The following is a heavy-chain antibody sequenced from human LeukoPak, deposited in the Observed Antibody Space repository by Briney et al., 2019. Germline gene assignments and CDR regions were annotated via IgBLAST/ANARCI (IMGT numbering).Heavy chain of an antibody. D-gene: IGHD1-26*01. CDR1: GLTVSTNY. CDR2: IYSGDST. V-gene: IGHV3-53*01. J-gene: IGHJ5*02. CDR3: ARDLTSLSSGSYGGS. Sequence: GGSLRLSCAASGLTVSTNYMSWVRQAPGKGLEWVSVIYSGDSTYYADSVKGRFTISRDNSKNTLYLQMNSLRAEDTAVYYCARDLTSLSSGSYGGSWGQGTLVTVSS.